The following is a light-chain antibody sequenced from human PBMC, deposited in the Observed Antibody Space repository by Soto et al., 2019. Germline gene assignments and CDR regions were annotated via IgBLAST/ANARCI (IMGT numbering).Light chain of an antibody. V-gene: IGKV1-27*01. CDR2: AAS. CDR1: QGISNY. CDR3: QKYNSAPWT. J-gene: IGKJ1*01. Sequence: DIQMTQSPSSLASSVGDRVTITCRASQGISNYLAWYQQKPGKVPKLLIYAASTLQSGVPARFSGSGSGTDFTLTISSLQPEDVATYYCQKYNSAPWTFGQGTKVEIK.